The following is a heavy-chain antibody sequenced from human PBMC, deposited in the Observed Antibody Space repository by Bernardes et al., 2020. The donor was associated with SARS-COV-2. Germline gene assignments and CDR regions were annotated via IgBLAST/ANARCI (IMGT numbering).Heavy chain of an antibody. CDR3: ARRRYGDFGVDV. Sequence: GESLKISCKGSDYTFTNYWIGWVRQMPGKGLEWMGIIYPGDSDTKYSPSFQGRVTISADKSVNTAYLQWSSQKASDTAIYYCARRRYGDFGVDVWGQGTTVTVSS. D-gene: IGHD4-17*01. V-gene: IGHV5-51*01. J-gene: IGHJ6*02. CDR1: DYTFTNYW. CDR2: IYPGDSDT.